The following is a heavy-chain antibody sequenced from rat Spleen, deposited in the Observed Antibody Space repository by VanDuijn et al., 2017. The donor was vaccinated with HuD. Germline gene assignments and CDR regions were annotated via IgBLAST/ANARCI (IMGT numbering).Heavy chain of an antibody. V-gene: IGHV5-7*01. J-gene: IGHJ2*01. CDR2: ISYDGSSI. CDR1: GFTFSDYN. Sequence: EVQLAESGGGLVQPGRSLKLSCAASGFTFSDYNMAWVRQAPKKGLEWVATISYDGSSIYYRDSVKGRFTISRDNAKSSLYLQMDSLRSADTATYYCARHGYNSDFDYWGQGVMVTVSS. CDR3: ARHGYNSDFDY. D-gene: IGHD1-9*01.